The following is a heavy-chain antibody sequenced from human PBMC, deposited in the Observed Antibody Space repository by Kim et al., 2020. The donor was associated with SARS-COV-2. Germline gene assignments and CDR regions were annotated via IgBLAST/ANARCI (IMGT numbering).Heavy chain of an antibody. D-gene: IGHD3-3*01. V-gene: IGHV4-59*01. J-gene: IGHJ6*02. CDR2: IYYSGST. Sequence: SETLSLTCTVSGGSISSYYWSWIRQPPGKGLEWIGYIYYSGSTNYNPSLKSRVTISVDTSKNQFSLMLSSVTAADTAVYYCARVTIFGEVRMDVWGQETTVTVSS. CDR1: GGSISSYY. CDR3: ARVTIFGEVRMDV.